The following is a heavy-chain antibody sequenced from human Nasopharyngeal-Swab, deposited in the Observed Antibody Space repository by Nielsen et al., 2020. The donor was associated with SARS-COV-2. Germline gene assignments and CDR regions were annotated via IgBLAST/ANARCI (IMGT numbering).Heavy chain of an antibody. CDR3: ARGHDYGDFDY. V-gene: IGHV4-39*07. Sequence: GSLRLSCTVSGGSISSSSYYWGWIRQPPGKGLEWIGSIYYSGSTYYNPSLKSRVTISVDTSKNQFSLKLSSVAAADTAVYYCARGHDYGDFDYWGQGTLVTVSS. J-gene: IGHJ4*02. D-gene: IGHD4-17*01. CDR2: IYYSGST. CDR1: GGSISSSSYY.